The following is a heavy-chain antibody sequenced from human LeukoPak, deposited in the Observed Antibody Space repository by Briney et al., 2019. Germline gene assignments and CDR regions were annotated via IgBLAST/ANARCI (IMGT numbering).Heavy chain of an antibody. CDR2: ISAYNGNT. Sequence: ASVKVSCKASGYTFTSYGITWVRQAPGQGLEWMGWISAYNGNTNYAQKVQGRVTMTTDTSTSTASMELRSLRSDDTAVYYCARAGIAAAFDYYGMDVWGQGTTVTVSS. D-gene: IGHD6-13*01. J-gene: IGHJ6*02. CDR3: ARAGIAAAFDYYGMDV. V-gene: IGHV1-18*01. CDR1: GYTFTSYG.